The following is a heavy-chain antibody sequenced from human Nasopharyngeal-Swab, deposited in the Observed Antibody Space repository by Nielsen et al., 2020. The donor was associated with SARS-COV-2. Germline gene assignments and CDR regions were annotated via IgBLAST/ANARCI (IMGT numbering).Heavy chain of an antibody. D-gene: IGHD4-17*01. V-gene: IGHV4-34*01. J-gene: IGHJ4*02. CDR3: ARGFYGDYGYYFDY. CDR1: GWSFSGYY. Sequence: SETLSLTCAVYGWSFSGYYWSWIRQPPGRGLEWIGEINHSGSTNYNPSIKGRVTTTVDTYKNQFSLKLSSVTAADTAVYYCARGFYGDYGYYFDYWGQGTLVTVSS. CDR2: INHSGST.